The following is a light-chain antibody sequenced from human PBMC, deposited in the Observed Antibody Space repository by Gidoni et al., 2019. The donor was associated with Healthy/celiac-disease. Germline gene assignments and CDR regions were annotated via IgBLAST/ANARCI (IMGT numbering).Light chain of an antibody. CDR2: DDR. J-gene: IGLJ2*01. Sequence: SYVLTQPPSVSVAPRQKARITWGGNNIGSKSVNLYQQKPVQAPVLVVSDDRDRPSGIPERFSGSNSGNTATLTISRVEAGDEADYYCQVWDSSSVVFGGWTKLTVL. CDR3: QVWDSSSVV. V-gene: IGLV3-21*02. CDR1: NIGSKS.